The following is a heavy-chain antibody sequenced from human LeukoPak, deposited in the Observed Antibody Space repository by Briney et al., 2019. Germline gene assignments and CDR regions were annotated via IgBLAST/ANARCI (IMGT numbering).Heavy chain of an antibody. D-gene: IGHD6-13*01. V-gene: IGHV1-46*01. Sequence: ASVKVSCKASGYTFTSYYMHWVRQAPGQGLEWMGIINPTGGSTTYAQRFQGRVTMTRDTSTSTVYMELRSLRSEDTAVYYCARDRVIAAAGSFDHWGQGTLVTVSS. CDR2: INPTGGST. CDR1: GYTFTSYY. CDR3: ARDRVIAAAGSFDH. J-gene: IGHJ5*02.